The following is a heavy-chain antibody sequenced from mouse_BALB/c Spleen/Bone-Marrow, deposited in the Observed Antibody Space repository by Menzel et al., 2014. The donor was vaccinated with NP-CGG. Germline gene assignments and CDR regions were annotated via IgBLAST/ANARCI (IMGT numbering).Heavy chain of an antibody. Sequence: QVQLQQPGAELMKPGASVKISCKATGYTFSSYWIEWVKQRPGHGLEWIGEILPGSGSTNYNEKFKGKATFTADTSSNTAYMQLSSLTSEDSAVYYCASFYGRFAYWGQETLVTVSA. J-gene: IGHJ3*01. D-gene: IGHD1-1*02. V-gene: IGHV1-9*01. CDR2: ILPGSGST. CDR3: ASFYGRFAY. CDR1: GYTFSSYW.